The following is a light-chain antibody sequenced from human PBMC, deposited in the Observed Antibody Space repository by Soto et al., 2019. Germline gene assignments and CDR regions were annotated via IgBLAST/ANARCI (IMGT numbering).Light chain of an antibody. Sequence: EIVLTQSPGTLSLFPGERATLSCRASQSLTNDYLAWYQQKPGQAPRLLIFGASSRATGIPDRFSGSGSGTDFTLTISSLQPDDFATYYCQHYNSYSEAFGQGTKVELK. CDR1: QSLTNDY. CDR2: GAS. J-gene: IGKJ1*01. V-gene: IGKV3-20*01. CDR3: QHYNSYSEA.